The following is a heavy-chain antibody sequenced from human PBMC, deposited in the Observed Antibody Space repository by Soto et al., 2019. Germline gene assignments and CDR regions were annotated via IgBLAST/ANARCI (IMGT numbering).Heavy chain of an antibody. D-gene: IGHD3-3*01. Sequence: HPGGSLRLSCAASGFTFSSYWMSWVRQAPEKGLEWVANIKQDGNDLYFVDSVKGRFTISRDNAKNSLYLHMSSLRAEDTGVYYCARTIFGVVTPSSYMDVWGKGTTVTVSS. CDR2: IKQDGNDL. V-gene: IGHV3-7*01. CDR3: ARTIFGVVTPSSYMDV. J-gene: IGHJ6*03. CDR1: GFTFSSYW.